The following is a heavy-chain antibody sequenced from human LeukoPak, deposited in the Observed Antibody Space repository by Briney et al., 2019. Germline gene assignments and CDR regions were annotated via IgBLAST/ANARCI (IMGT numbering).Heavy chain of an antibody. CDR1: GYTFTGYY. CDR3: ARGGDDDYGDPYYFDY. J-gene: IGHJ4*02. D-gene: IGHD4-17*01. V-gene: IGHV1-2*04. Sequence: ASVKVSCKASGYTFTGYYMHWVRQAPGQGLEWMGWINPNSGGTNYAQKFQGWVTMTRDTSISTAYMELSRLRSDDTAVYYCARGGDDDYGDPYYFDYRGQGTLVTVSS. CDR2: INPNSGGT.